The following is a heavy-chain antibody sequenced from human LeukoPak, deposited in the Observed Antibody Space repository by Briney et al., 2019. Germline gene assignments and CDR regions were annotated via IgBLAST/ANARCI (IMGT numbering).Heavy chain of an antibody. V-gene: IGHV3-21*01. CDR1: GFTFSSYS. CDR3: AKDNRGALFDY. CDR2: ISSGSTYI. J-gene: IGHJ4*02. D-gene: IGHD1-26*01. Sequence: PGGSLRLSCAASGFTFSSYSMNWVRQAPGKGLEWVSSISSGSTYIHYADSVKGRFTISRDNSKNTLYLQMNSLRAEDTAVYYCAKDNRGALFDYWGQGTLVTVSS.